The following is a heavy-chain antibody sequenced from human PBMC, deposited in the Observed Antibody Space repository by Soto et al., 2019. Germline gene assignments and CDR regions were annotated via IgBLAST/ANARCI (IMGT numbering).Heavy chain of an antibody. D-gene: IGHD3-3*01. J-gene: IGHJ3*02. CDR3: TAPGGYYDFWSGYYTQVVVDI. Sequence: GGSLRLSCAASGFTFSNAWMSWVRQAPGKGLEWVGRIKSKTDGGTTDYAAPVKGRFTISRDDSKNTLYLQMNSLKTEDTAVYYCTAPGGYYDFWSGYYTQVVVDIWGQGTMVTVSS. CDR1: GFTFSNAW. V-gene: IGHV3-15*01. CDR2: IKSKTDGGTT.